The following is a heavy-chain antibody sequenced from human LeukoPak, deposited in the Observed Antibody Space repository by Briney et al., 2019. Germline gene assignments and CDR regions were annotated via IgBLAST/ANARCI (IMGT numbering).Heavy chain of an antibody. CDR2: TYYRSKRYN. CDR1: GDSVSSNSAT. V-gene: IGHV6-1*01. J-gene: IGHJ2*01. CDR3: ARGSKGSSPYWYFDL. Sequence: SHTLSLAGAISGDSVSSNSATCNWIRQSPSRGLEWLGRTYYRSKRYNDYSVSVKSRITINPDTSKNQFSLQLNSVTSEDTAVYYCARGSKGSSPYWYFDLWGRGTLVTVSS. D-gene: IGHD6-13*01.